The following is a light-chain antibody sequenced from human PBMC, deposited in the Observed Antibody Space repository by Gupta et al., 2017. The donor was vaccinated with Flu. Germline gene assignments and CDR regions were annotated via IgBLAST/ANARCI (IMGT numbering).Light chain of an antibody. CDR2: KAS. J-gene: IGKJ4*01. CDR3: QQYKTYLLT. Sequence: DIQMTQSPSTLSASVGDRATITCRATQNIDTWLAWYQQKPGKAPKLVVFKASTLQSGVPSRFTGSGSGTEFTLTISSLQPDDFATYYCQQYKTYLLTFGGGTAVEIK. V-gene: IGKV1-5*03. CDR1: QNIDTW.